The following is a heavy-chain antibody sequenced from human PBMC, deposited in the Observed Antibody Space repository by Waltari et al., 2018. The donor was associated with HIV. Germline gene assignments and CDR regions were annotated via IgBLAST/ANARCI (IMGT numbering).Heavy chain of an antibody. Sequence: EVQLMESGGGLVQSGGSLRLSCAASGFTFTNYWMSWVRQTPGKGLEWVAYIKDEGIEKYYMGSVKGRFTISRDNAKNSMFLQMNSLRAEDTAVYYCARIGTFPHNYAIDFWGQGTTVTVSS. J-gene: IGHJ6*02. CDR3: ARIGTFPHNYAIDF. CDR1: GFTFTNYW. CDR2: IKDEGIEK. D-gene: IGHD1-26*01. V-gene: IGHV3-7*01.